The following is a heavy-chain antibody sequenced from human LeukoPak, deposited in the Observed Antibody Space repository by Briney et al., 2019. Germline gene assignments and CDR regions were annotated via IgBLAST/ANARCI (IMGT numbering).Heavy chain of an antibody. CDR3: ASLNYYDSSGYQTTFDY. CDR1: GGTFSSYA. D-gene: IGHD3-22*01. Sequence: SVKVSCKASGGTFSSYAISWVRQAPGQGLEWVGGIIPIFGTANYAQKFQGRVTITADESTSTAYMELSSLRSEDTAVYYCASLNYYDSSGYQTTFDYWGQGTLVTVSS. V-gene: IGHV1-69*13. CDR2: IIPIFGTA. J-gene: IGHJ4*02.